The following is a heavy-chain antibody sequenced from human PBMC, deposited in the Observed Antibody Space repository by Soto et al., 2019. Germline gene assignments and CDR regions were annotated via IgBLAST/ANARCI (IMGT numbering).Heavy chain of an antibody. D-gene: IGHD3-22*01. CDR2: ISYDGSNK. Sequence: QVQLVESGGGVVQPGRSLRLSCAASGFTFSSYGMHWVRQAPGKGLEWVAVISYDGSNKYYADSVKGRFTISRDNSKNTLYLQMNSLRAEDTAVYYCAKDESYYDSSGYYYVFWGQGTLVTVSS. CDR1: GFTFSSYG. J-gene: IGHJ4*02. CDR3: AKDESYYDSSGYYYVF. V-gene: IGHV3-30*18.